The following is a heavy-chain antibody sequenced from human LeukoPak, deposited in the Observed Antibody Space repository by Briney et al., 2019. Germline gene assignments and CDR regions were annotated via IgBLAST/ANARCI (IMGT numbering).Heavy chain of an antibody. J-gene: IGHJ6*02. D-gene: IGHD4-17*01. CDR1: GFTFSSYD. CDR3: ARVYGDYPHYYGMDV. V-gene: IGHV3-13*01. Sequence: GGSLRLSCAASGFTFSSYDMHWVRQATGKGLEWVSAIGTAGDAYYPGSVKGRFTISRENAKNSLYLQMNSLRAGDTAVYYCARVYGDYPHYYGMDVWGQGTTVTVSS. CDR2: IGTAGDA.